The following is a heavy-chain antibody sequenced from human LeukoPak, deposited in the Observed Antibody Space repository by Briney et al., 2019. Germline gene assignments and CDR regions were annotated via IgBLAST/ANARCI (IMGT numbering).Heavy chain of an antibody. CDR3: ATSSYSSGWYGPRNFDY. CDR2: IYYSGST. CDR1: GGSISSYY. J-gene: IGHJ4*02. Sequence: SETLSLTCTVSGGSISSYYWSWIRQPPGKGLEWIGYIYYSGSTNYNPSLKSRVTISVDTSKNQFSLKLSSVTAADTAVYYCATSSYSSGWYGPRNFDYWGQGTLVTVSS. V-gene: IGHV4-59*12. D-gene: IGHD6-19*01.